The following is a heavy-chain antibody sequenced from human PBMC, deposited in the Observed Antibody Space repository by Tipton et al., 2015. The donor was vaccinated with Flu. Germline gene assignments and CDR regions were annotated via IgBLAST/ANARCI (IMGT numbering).Heavy chain of an antibody. V-gene: IGHV4-34*01. CDR1: GGSFSGYY. CDR3: ARRGWSGYYGSYFYGMDV. J-gene: IGHJ6*02. CDR2: INHSGST. Sequence: TLSLTCAVYGGSFSGYYWSWIRQPPGKGLEWIGEINHSGSTNYNPSLKSRVTISVDTSKNQFSLKLSSGTAANTAVYYCARRGWSGYYGSYFYGMDVWGQGTTVTVSS. D-gene: IGHD3-3*01.